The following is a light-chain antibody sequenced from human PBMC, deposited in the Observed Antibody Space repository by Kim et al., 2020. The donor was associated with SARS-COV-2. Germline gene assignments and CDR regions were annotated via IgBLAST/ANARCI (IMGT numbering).Light chain of an antibody. Sequence: ASQGDRVTITCRASRSISAYLNWYQQKPGNAPKLVIYKASSLQSGVPPRFSASGSGTDFTLTLSSLQPEDLATYYCQQSYGFPWTFGQGTKVDIK. CDR2: KAS. V-gene: IGKV1-39*01. CDR3: QQSYGFPWT. J-gene: IGKJ1*01. CDR1: RSISAY.